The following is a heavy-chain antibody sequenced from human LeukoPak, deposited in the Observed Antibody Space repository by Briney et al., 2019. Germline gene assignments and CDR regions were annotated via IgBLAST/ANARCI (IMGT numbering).Heavy chain of an antibody. V-gene: IGHV3-11*01. Sequence: GSLILSCGAAGFTFSDYYMSWIRQAPGQGREWVSYISSSGSTIYYADSVKGRFTISRDNAKNSLYLQMNSLRAEDTAVYYCATEGGNYYDSSGYYSYPLDYWGQGTLVTVSS. D-gene: IGHD3-22*01. CDR1: GFTFSDYY. CDR2: ISSSGSTI. CDR3: ATEGGNYYDSSGYYSYPLDY. J-gene: IGHJ4*02.